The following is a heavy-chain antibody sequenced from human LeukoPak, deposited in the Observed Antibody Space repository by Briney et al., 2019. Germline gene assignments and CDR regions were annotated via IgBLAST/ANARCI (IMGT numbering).Heavy chain of an antibody. CDR3: AREWYTGYADY. J-gene: IGHJ4*02. V-gene: IGHV1-18*01. CDR2: ISAYNGNT. CDR1: GYTLSNYG. Sequence: ASVKVSCKASGYTLSNYGISWVRQAPGQGLEGMGWISAYNGNTNNAQKFQGRVTMTTDTSTSTAYMELRSLRSDDTAVYYCAREWYTGYADYWGQRTLVTVSS. D-gene: IGHD3-9*01.